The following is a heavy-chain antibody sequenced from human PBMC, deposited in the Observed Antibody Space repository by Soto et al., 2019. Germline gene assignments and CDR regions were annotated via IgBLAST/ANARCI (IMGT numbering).Heavy chain of an antibody. D-gene: IGHD1-26*01. V-gene: IGHV3-30*03. CDR3: ARSPYSVSYLAYFDY. CDR1: GLTFSSYG. CDR2: ISYDGSNK. J-gene: IGHJ4*02. Sequence: GGSLRLSCAASGLTFSSYGMHWVRQAPGKGLEWVAVISYDGSNKYYADSVKGRFTISRDNSKNTLYLQMNSLRAEDTAVYYCARSPYSVSYLAYFDYWGQGTLVTVSS.